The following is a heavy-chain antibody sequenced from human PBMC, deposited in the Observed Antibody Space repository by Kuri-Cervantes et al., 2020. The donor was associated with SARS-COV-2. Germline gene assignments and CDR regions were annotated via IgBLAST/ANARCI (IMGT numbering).Heavy chain of an antibody. J-gene: IGHJ4*02. D-gene: IGHD3-3*01. Sequence: SETLSLTCNVSGGSISSYYWSWIRQPAGKGLEWIGRIYSSGTTKYNPSLTSRVTMSVDTPKNQFSLKLSSVTAADTAVYHCARGGSGAAALFDYWGQGTLVTVSS. CDR3: ARGGSGAAALFDY. CDR2: IYSSGTT. CDR1: GGSISSYY. V-gene: IGHV4-4*07.